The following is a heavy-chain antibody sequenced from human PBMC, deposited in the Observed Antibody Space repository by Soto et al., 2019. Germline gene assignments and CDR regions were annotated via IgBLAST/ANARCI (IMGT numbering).Heavy chain of an antibody. CDR3: ARVGYYGSGSYYYYGMDV. Sequence: GASVKVSCKASGGTFNSYAISWVRQAPGQGLEWMGGIIPIFGTANYAQKFQGRVTITADESTSTAYMELSSLRSEDTAVYYCARVGYYGSGSYYYYGMDVWGQGTTVTVSS. D-gene: IGHD3-10*01. CDR2: IIPIFGTA. CDR1: GGTFNSYA. J-gene: IGHJ6*02. V-gene: IGHV1-69*13.